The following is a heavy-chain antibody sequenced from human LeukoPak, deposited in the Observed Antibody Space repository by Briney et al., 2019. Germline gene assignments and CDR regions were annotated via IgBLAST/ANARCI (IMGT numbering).Heavy chain of an antibody. Sequence: EASVKVSCKASGYTFTGYYMHWVRQAPGQGLEWMGWIDPNSGYTHYAQKFQGRVTMTRDTSISTAYMELSSLRSEDTAVYYCARGPRMLNYYYDSSGYRPIYFDYWGQGTLVTVSS. J-gene: IGHJ4*02. CDR3: ARGPRMLNYYYDSSGYRPIYFDY. CDR1: GYTFTGYY. CDR2: IDPNSGYT. V-gene: IGHV1-2*02. D-gene: IGHD3-22*01.